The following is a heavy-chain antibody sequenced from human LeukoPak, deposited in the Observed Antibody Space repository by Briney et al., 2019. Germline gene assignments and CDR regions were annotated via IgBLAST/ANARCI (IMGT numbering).Heavy chain of an antibody. CDR1: GYTFTSYG. CDR2: ISAYNGNT. CDR3: ARSTDYYDSSGYYYMDV. Sequence: ASVKVSCKASGYTFTSYGISWVRQAPGQGLEWMGWISAYNGNTNYAQKLQGRVTMPTETSTSTAYMELRSLRSDDTAVYYCARSTDYYDSSGYYYMDVWGKGTTVTVSS. D-gene: IGHD3-22*01. J-gene: IGHJ6*03. V-gene: IGHV1-18*01.